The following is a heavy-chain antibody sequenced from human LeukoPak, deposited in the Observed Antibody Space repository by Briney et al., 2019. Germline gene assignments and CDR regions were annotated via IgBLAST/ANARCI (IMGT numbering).Heavy chain of an antibody. CDR1: GGSITSDNW. D-gene: IGHD5/OR15-5a*01. CDR3: ARDPGRSVDHPYFDY. V-gene: IGHV4-4*02. J-gene: IGHJ4*02. CDR2: INHSGST. Sequence: NPSETLSLTCAVCGGSITSDNWWTWVRQPPGKGLEWIGEINHSGSTKYNPSLKSRVAMSVDKSKNQFSLKLSSVTAADTAVYFFARDPGRSVDHPYFDYWGQGSLVTVSS.